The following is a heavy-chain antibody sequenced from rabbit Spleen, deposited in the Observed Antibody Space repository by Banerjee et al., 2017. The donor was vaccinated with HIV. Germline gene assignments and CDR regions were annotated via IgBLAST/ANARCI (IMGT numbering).Heavy chain of an antibody. CDR1: GFSFSSSHY. V-gene: IGHV1S40*01. CDR2: INIVTGKA. D-gene: IGHD1-1*01. CDR3: ARDLVGVIGWNFNL. J-gene: IGHJ4*01. Sequence: QSLEESGGDLVKPGASLTLTCTASGFSFSSSHYMCWVRQAPGKGLEWIGCINIVTGKAVYARWAKGRFIMSRTSSTTVTLQMTSLTAADTATYLCARDLVGVIGWNFNLWGQGTLVTVS.